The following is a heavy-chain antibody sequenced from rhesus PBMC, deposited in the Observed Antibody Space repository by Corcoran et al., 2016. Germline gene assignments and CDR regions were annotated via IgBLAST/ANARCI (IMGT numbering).Heavy chain of an antibody. CDR1: GGSISSTY. Sequence: QLQESGPGLVKPSETLSLPCAVSGGSISSTYWMWTRQAPGKGLEWVGYIHGSGINTNYNPSLKSRVTLSVDTSKNQVSLTLTSVSVADTALYYCARVGSRNSYDYWGQGVLVTISS. CDR2: IHGSGINT. J-gene: IGHJ4*01. V-gene: IGHV4S11*01. D-gene: IGHD6-25*01. CDR3: ARVGSRNSYDY.